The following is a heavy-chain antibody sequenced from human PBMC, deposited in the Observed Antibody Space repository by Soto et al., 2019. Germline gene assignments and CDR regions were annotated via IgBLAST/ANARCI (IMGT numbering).Heavy chain of an antibody. CDR2: INGGGSSA. CDR1: GFSFSIFW. V-gene: IGHV3-74*01. J-gene: IGHJ4*02. Sequence: EVQLVESGGDLVQPGGSLRLSCAASGFSFSIFWMHWVRQAPGKGLVWVSSINGGGSSADYADSVKGRFTFSRDNAKNTVYMQMTRLRGEDTVKYFCTRGGGYIGYDPFGYWGQGTLVIFSS. D-gene: IGHD5-12*01. CDR3: TRGGGYIGYDPFGY.